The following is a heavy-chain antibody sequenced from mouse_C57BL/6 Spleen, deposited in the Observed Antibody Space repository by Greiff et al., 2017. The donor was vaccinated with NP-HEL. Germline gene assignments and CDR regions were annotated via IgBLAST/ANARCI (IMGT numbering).Heavy chain of an antibody. D-gene: IGHD1-1*01. V-gene: IGHV1-59*01. CDR1: GYTFTSYW. CDR2: IDPSDSYT. CDR3: ARSPYYYGSHYYAMDY. Sequence: QVQLQQPGAELVRPGTSVKLSCKASGYTFTSYWMHWVKQRPGQGLEWIGVIDPSDSYTNYNQKFKGKATLTVDTSSSTAYMQLSSLTSEDSAVYYCARSPYYYGSHYYAMDYWGQGTSVTVSS. J-gene: IGHJ4*01.